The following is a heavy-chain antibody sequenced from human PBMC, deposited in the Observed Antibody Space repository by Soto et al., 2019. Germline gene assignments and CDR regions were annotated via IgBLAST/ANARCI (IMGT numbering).Heavy chain of an antibody. CDR2: IKQDGSEK. CDR1: GFTFSSYW. CDR3: ASGMVRGVAVYFQH. V-gene: IGHV3-7*01. Sequence: GGSLRLSCAASGFTFSSYWMSWVRQAPGKGLEWVANIKQDGSEKYYVDSVKGRFTISRDNAKNSLYLQMNSLRAEDTAVYYCASGMVRGVAVYFQHWGQGTLVTVSS. D-gene: IGHD3-10*01. J-gene: IGHJ1*01.